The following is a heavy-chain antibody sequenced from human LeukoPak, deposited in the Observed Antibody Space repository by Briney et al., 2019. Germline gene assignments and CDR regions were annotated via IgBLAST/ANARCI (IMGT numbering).Heavy chain of an antibody. CDR2: IYSGGST. D-gene: IGHD6-19*01. J-gene: IGHJ6*02. Sequence: PGGSLRLSCAASGFTVSSNYMSWVRQASGKGLEWVSVIYSGGSTYYADSVKGRFTISRDNSKNTLYLQMNSLRAEDTAVYYCATATYSSGWSFVYYYGMDVWGQRTKVTVSS. V-gene: IGHV3-53*01. CDR3: ATATYSSGWSFVYYYGMDV. CDR1: GFTVSSNY.